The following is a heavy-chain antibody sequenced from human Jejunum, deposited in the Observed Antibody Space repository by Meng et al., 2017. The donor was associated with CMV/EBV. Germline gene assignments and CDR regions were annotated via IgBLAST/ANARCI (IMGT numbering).Heavy chain of an antibody. Sequence: CAVSGFTFDDYGMTWVRQGPGKGLEWISGIDGNGGSTAYADSVNGRFTISRDNAKNSLYLQMNSLRAEDTAVYYCARDRHYGADYWGQGTLVTVSS. J-gene: IGHJ4*02. D-gene: IGHD4/OR15-4a*01. V-gene: IGHV3-20*04. CDR1: GFTFDDYG. CDR3: ARDRHYGADY. CDR2: IDGNGGST.